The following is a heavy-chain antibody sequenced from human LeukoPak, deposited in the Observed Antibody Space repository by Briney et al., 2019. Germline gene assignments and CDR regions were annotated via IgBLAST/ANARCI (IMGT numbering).Heavy chain of an antibody. J-gene: IGHJ6*02. CDR3: TTPDYYGDYGRDYYYYGMDV. V-gene: IGHV3-15*01. Sequence: GGSLRLSCAASGFTFSNAWMSWVRQAPGKGLEWVGRIKSKTDGGTTDYAAPVKGRFTISRDDSKNTLYLQINSLKTEDTAVYYCTTPDYYGDYGRDYYYYGMDVWGQGTTVTVSS. CDR2: IKSKTDGGTT. CDR1: GFTFSNAW. D-gene: IGHD4-17*01.